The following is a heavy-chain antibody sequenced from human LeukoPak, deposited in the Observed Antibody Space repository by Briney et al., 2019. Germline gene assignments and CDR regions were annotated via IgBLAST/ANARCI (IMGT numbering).Heavy chain of an antibody. CDR3: ARIDYDFWSGYPNYGMDV. V-gene: IGHV1-69*04. CDR2: IIPILGTA. Sequence: SVKVSCKASGGTFSSYAISWVRQAPGQGLEWMGRIIPILGTANYAQKFQGRVTITADKSTSTAYMELSSLRSEDTAVYYCARIDYDFWSGYPNYGMDVWGQGTTVTVSS. CDR1: GGTFSSYA. J-gene: IGHJ6*02. D-gene: IGHD3-3*01.